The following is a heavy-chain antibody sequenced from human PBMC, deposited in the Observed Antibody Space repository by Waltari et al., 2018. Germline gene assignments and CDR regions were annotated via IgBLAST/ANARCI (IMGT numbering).Heavy chain of an antibody. V-gene: IGHV2-5*01. D-gene: IGHD3-16*02. CDR2: IYWNDDK. CDR1: GFSLSTSGVG. Sequence: QITLKESGPTLVKPTQTLTLTCTFSGFSLSTSGVGVGWIRQPPGKALEWLALIYWNDDKRYSPSLKSRLTITKDTSKNQVVLTMTNMDPVDTATYYCAHGYWDYVWGRYRYCPFDYWGQGTLVTVSS. CDR3: AHGYWDYVWGRYRYCPFDY. J-gene: IGHJ4*02.